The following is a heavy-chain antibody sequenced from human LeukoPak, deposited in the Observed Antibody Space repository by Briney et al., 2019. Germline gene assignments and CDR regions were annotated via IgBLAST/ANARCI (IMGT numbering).Heavy chain of an antibody. CDR1: GGSISSYY. D-gene: IGHD5-24*01. V-gene: IGHV4-59*08. Sequence: SETLSLTCTVSGGSISSYYWSWIRQPPGKGLEWIGYIYYSGSTNYNPSLKSRVTISVDTSKNQFSLKLSPVTAADTAVYYCARHSYGYNLQNFDYWGQGTLVTVSS. CDR2: IYYSGST. J-gene: IGHJ4*02. CDR3: ARHSYGYNLQNFDY.